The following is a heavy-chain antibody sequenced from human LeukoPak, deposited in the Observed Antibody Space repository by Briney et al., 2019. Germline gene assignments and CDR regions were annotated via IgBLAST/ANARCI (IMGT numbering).Heavy chain of an antibody. CDR2: THYSGDT. J-gene: IGHJ4*02. V-gene: IGHV4-59*08. Sequence: SETLSLTCTVSGASISSYYWTWIRQPPGKGLEWIGYTHYSGDTKCNPSLKSRVTISVDTSKNQVSLQLNSVTAADTAVYYCAGYCGGGSCADSWGQGTLVTVSS. CDR1: GASISSYY. CDR3: AGYCGGGSCADS. D-gene: IGHD2-15*01.